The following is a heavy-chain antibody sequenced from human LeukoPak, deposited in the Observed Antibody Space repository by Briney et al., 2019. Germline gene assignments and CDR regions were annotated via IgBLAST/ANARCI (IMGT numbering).Heavy chain of an antibody. D-gene: IGHD1-7*01. CDR2: ISAYNGNT. V-gene: IGHV1-18*01. J-gene: IGHJ6*02. Sequence: ASVKVSCKASGYTFTSYGISWVRQAPGQGLEWMGWISAYNGNTNYAQKLQGRVTMTTDTSTSTAYMELRSLRSDDTAVYYCARGAGLELLHYYYGMDVWGQGTTVTVSS. CDR3: ARGAGLELLHYYYGMDV. CDR1: GYTFTSYG.